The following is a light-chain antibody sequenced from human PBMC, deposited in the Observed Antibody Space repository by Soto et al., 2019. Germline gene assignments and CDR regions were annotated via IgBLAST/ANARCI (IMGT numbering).Light chain of an antibody. CDR1: SSDVGGYNY. CDR2: DVS. CDR3: SSYTGSSTYVV. V-gene: IGLV2-14*01. Sequence: QSALTQPASVSGSPGQSITISCTGTSSDVGGYNYVSWYQQHPGKAPKLMNYDVSNRPSGVSNRFSGSKSANTASLTISGLQAEDEADYYCSSYTGSSTYVVFGGGTKVTVL. J-gene: IGLJ2*01.